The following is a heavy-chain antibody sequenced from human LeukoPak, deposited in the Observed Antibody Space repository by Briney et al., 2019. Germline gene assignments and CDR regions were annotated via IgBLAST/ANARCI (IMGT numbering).Heavy chain of an antibody. V-gene: IGHV1-2*02. D-gene: IGHD4-23*01. CDR3: VREGNEVLTKDFDS. CDR2: INPHSGGT. Sequence: GALVKVSCKASGFTFTGHYIHWVRQAPGQGLEWMGYINPHSGGTNSPQKFQGRVTLTTDTSISAAYMELSSLISDDTAMYYCVREGNEVLTKDFDSWGQGTLVTVSS. J-gene: IGHJ4*02. CDR1: GFTFTGHY.